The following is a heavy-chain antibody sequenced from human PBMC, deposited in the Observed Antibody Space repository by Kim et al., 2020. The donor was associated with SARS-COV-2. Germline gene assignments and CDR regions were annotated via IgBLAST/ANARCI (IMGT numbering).Heavy chain of an antibody. Sequence: TRYYAACGNGRFTISRGNAKITLYLQMNSLRDEDTVVYYCARRGGGPLDLWGRGTLVNVSS. J-gene: IGHJ2*01. D-gene: IGHD2-21*01. V-gene: IGHV3-48*02. CDR2: TR. CDR3: ARRGGGPLDL.